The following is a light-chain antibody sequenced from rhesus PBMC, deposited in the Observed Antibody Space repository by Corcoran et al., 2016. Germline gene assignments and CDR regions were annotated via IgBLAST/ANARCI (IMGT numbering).Light chain of an antibody. CDR1: QGINKE. J-gene: IGKJ3*01. CDR3: LQDYPTPFP. Sequence: DIQMTQSPSSLAASVGDRVTVTCRASQGINKELSWYQQKPGKAPTPLIYAASSLQPGVSSRFSGSGSGTVDTFTISSLQPEDVATYYCLQDYPTPFPFGPGTKLDI. CDR2: AAS. V-gene: IGKV1-94*01.